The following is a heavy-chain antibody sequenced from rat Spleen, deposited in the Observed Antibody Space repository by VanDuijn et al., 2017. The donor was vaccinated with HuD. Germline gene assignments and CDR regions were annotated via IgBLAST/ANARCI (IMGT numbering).Heavy chain of an antibody. Sequence: VQLVESGGGLVQPKESLKISCAASGFTFSNAAMYWVRQAPGKGLEWVARIRTKPNNYATYYADSVKGRFTISRDDSKSMVYLQMDNLKTEDTAMYYCTAWGYYDGTYYYGGLDYWGQGVMVTVSS. CDR1: GFTFSNAA. CDR2: IRTKPNNYAT. CDR3: TAWGYYDGTYYYGGLDY. J-gene: IGHJ2*01. V-gene: IGHV10-5*01. D-gene: IGHD1-12*02.